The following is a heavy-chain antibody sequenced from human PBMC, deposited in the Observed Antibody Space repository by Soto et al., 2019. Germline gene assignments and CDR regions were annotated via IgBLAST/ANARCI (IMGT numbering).Heavy chain of an antibody. V-gene: IGHV4-59*01. CDR3: ARGAVRFAGLDP. J-gene: IGHJ5*02. Sequence: QVQLQESGPGLMKPSETLSLTCTVSGVSISSYFWNWLRQSPGKGLEWIGNISYSGRTNYNPSLRSRVTILLDTSKNELSLKMTSVTAADSAMYFCARGAVRFAGLDPWGLGYLGTVSS. CDR2: ISYSGRT. CDR1: GVSISSYF. D-gene: IGHD3-10*01.